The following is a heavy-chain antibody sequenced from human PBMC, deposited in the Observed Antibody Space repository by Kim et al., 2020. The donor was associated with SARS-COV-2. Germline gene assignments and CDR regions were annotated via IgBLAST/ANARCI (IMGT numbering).Heavy chain of an antibody. D-gene: IGHD1-1*01. J-gene: IGHJ4*02. CDR3: ARDRDNWKDVFDI. V-gene: IGHV3-21*01. CDR1: GFTFSSYS. CDR2: ISSSRSYI. Sequence: GGSLRLSCAASGFTFSSYSMNWVRQAPGKGLEWVASISSSRSYIYYADSVKGRFTISRDNAKNSLYLQMNSLRAEDTAVYYCARDRDNWKDVFDIWGQGTLVTVSS.